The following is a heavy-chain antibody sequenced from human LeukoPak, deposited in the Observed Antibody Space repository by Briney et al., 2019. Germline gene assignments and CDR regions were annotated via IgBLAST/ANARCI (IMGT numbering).Heavy chain of an antibody. J-gene: IGHJ5*02. CDR1: GFTFSSYG. V-gene: IGHV3-33*01. CDR2: IWYDGSNK. D-gene: IGHD6-19*01. CDR3: ARDISSGWFMWFDP. Sequence: PGRSLRLSCAASGFTFSSYGMHWVRQAPGKGLEWVAVIWYDGSNKYYADSVKGRFTISRDNSKNTLYLQMNSLRAGDTAVYYCARDISSGWFMWFDPWGQGTLVTVSS.